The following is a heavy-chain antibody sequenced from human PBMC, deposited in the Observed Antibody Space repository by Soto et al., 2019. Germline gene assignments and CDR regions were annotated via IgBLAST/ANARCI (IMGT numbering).Heavy chain of an antibody. J-gene: IGHJ4*02. CDR1: GFTFSSYS. CDR3: VKDAETTGSSGRYFDY. V-gene: IGHV3-64D*08. D-gene: IGHD3-22*01. CDR2: ISGSGGST. Sequence: GGSLRLSCAASGFTFSSYSMSWVRQAPGKGLEYVSAISGSGGSTYYADSVKGRFTISRDNSKNTLYLQMSSLRAEDMALYYCVKDAETTGSSGRYFDYWGQGTLVTVSS.